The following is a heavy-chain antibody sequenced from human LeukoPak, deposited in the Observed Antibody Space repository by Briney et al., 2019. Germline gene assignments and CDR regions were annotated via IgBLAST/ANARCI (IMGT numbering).Heavy chain of an antibody. D-gene: IGHD3-9*01. V-gene: IGHV4-59*01. J-gene: IGHJ4*02. CDR1: GDSISSYY. CDR3: ARGIGLRYFDWTFDY. CDR2: IFYSGST. Sequence: SETLSLTCTVSGDSISSYYRSWIRQPPGRGLEWIGYIFYSGSTNYNPSLKSRVTTSVDTSKSQFSLKLSSVTAADTAVYYCARGIGLRYFDWTFDYWGQGTLVTVSS.